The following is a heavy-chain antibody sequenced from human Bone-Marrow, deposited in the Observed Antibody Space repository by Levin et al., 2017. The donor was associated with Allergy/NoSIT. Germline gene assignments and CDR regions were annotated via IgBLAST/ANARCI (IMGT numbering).Heavy chain of an antibody. V-gene: IGHV3-11*01. J-gene: IGHJ6*03. CDR3: ARPGRIVPAPLYYYMDV. D-gene: IGHD2-8*01. CDR1: GFTFSDYY. Sequence: PGGSLRLSCAASGFTFSDYYMTWIRQAPGKGLEWLSYISTTGGTIYYADSVKGRFTISRDNAQNSLYLQMSSLRAEDTAVYYCARPGRIVPAPLYYYMDVWGKGTTVTVSS. CDR2: ISTTGGTI.